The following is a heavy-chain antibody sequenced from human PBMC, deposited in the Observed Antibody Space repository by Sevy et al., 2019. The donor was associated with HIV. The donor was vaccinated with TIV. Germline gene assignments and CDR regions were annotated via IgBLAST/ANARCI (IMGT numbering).Heavy chain of an antibody. D-gene: IGHD2-8*01. V-gene: IGHV3-23*01. CDR1: GFTFSKYS. Sequence: GGSLRLSCAASGFTFSKYSMSWVRQPPGKGLEWVSTLSFGCGEINHADSVKGRFTISRDNSKSSEYLQMNNLRPEDTAVYYCAREGCTKPHDYWGQGTLVTVSS. CDR3: AREGCTKPHDY. J-gene: IGHJ4*02. CDR2: LSFGCGEI.